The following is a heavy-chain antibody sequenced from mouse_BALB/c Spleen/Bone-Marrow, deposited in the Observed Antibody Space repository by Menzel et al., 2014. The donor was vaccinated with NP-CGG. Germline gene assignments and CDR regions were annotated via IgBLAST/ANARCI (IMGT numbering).Heavy chain of an antibody. CDR3: ARDINYDIYWYFDV. V-gene: IGHV7-3*02. J-gene: IGHJ1*01. Sequence: EVKVEESGGGLVQPGGSLRLPCATSGFTFTDYYMSWVRQPPGKALEWLGFIRNKAKGYTSENSASVKGRFTISRDNSQSILYLQMNTLRAEDSATYYCARDINYDIYWYFDVWGAGTTVTVSS. CDR1: GFTFTDYY. D-gene: IGHD2-4*01. CDR2: IRNKAKGYTS.